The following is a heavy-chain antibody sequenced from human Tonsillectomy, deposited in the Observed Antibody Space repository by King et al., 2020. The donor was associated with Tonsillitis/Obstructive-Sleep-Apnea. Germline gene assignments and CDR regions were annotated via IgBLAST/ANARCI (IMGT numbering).Heavy chain of an antibody. Sequence: VQLQQWGAGLLKPSETLSLTCAVYGGSFSGYYWSWIRQPPGKGLEWIGEINHSGSTNYNPSLKSRVTISVDTSKNQFSLKLSSVTAADTAVYYRARARYQIAARPISYWGQGTLVTVSS. D-gene: IGHD6-6*01. CDR2: INHSGST. J-gene: IGHJ4*02. CDR3: ARARYQIAARPISY. CDR1: GGSFSGYY. V-gene: IGHV4-34*01.